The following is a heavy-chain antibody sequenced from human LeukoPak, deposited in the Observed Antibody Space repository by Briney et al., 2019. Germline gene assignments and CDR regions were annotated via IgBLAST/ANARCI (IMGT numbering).Heavy chain of an antibody. CDR1: GFTFSSYG. CDR3: AKDSTGLDWLLSQYYFDY. Sequence: GGSLRLSCAASGFTFSSYGMHWVRQAPGKGLEWVAVIWYDGSNKYYADSVKGRFTISRDNSKNTLYLQMNSLRAEDTAVYYCAKDSTGLDWLLSQYYFDYWGQGTLVTVSS. D-gene: IGHD3-9*01. CDR2: IWYDGSNK. J-gene: IGHJ4*02. V-gene: IGHV3-33*06.